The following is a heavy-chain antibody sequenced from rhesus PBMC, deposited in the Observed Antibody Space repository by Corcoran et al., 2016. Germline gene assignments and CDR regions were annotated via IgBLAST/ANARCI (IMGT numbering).Heavy chain of an antibody. V-gene: IGHV1S2*01. CDR3: ARAGYYEDDYGYYPFDY. Sequence: QVQLVQSGAEVKKPGSSVKVSCKASGYTFTDYYMHWVRQAPRQGLEWMGWINPYNGNTKHAQKFQGRVTMTRDTSTSTAYMELSSLRSEDTAVYYCARAGYYEDDYGYYPFDYWGQGVLVTVSS. CDR1: GYTFTDYY. CDR2: INPYNGNT. J-gene: IGHJ4*01. D-gene: IGHD3-9*01.